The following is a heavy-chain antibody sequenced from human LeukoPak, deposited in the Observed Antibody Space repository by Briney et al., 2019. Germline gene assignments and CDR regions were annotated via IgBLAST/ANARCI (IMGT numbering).Heavy chain of an antibody. CDR3: ARDPGGTFDY. D-gene: IGHD2-8*02. CDR2: VGGGGVT. J-gene: IGHJ4*02. Sequence: GGSLRLSCAASGFTFSSYAVSWVRQAPGEGLEWVSTVGGGGVTNYADSVKGRFTISRDNSMNTLSLQMNVLRAEDTAVYYCARDPGGTFDYWGQGALVTVSS. V-gene: IGHV3-23*01. CDR1: GFTFSSYA.